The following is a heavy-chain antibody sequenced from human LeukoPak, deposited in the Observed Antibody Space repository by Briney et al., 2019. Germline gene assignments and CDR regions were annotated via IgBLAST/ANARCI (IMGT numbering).Heavy chain of an antibody. CDR2: IIPIFGTA. CDR1: GGTFSSYA. V-gene: IGHV1-69*05. J-gene: IGHJ6*03. CDR3: ARSGLAAAGYYYYYYMDV. Sequence: GASVKVSCKASGGTFSSYAISWVRQAPGQGLEWMGGIIPIFGTANYAQKFQGRVTITTDESTSTAYMELSSLRSEDTAVYYCARSGLAAAGYYYYYYMDVWGKGTTVTVSS. D-gene: IGHD6-13*01.